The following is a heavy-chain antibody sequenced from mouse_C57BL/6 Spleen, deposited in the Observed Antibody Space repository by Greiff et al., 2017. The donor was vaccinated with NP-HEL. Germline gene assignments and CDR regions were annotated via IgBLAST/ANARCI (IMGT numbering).Heavy chain of an antibody. J-gene: IGHJ3*01. CDR2: ISYDGSN. CDR3: AREGYYGTGFAY. CDR1: GYSITSGYY. V-gene: IGHV3-6*01. D-gene: IGHD1-1*01. Sequence: DVQLVESGPGLVKPSQSLSLTCSVTGYSITSGYYWNWIRQFPGNKLEWMGYISYDGSNNYIPSLKNRISITRDTSKNQFFLKLNSVTTEDTATYYCAREGYYGTGFAYWGQGTLVTVSA.